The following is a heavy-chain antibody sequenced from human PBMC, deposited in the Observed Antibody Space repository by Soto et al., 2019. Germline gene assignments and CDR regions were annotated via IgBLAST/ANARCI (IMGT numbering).Heavy chain of an antibody. D-gene: IGHD3-16*02. J-gene: IGHJ4*02. CDR3: VRGRVMITFGVVFVIDY. V-gene: IGHV1-8*01. CDR1: GYTFTSYD. CDR2: INPNTGYT. Sequence: QVQLVQSGAAMKKPGASVKVSCKASGYTFTSYDINWVRQAAGQGLEWMGWINPNTGYTDYAQKFQDRVTMTGNTSITTAYMELSGLRSEDTAVYYCVRGRVMITFGVVFVIDYWGQGSPVTVSS.